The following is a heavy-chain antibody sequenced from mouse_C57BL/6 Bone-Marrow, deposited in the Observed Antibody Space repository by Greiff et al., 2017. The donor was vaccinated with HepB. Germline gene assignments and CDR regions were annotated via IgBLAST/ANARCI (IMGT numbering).Heavy chain of an antibody. CDR1: GFTFSSYG. Sequence: EVHLVESGGDLVKPGGSLKLSCAASGFTFSSYGMSWVRQTPDKRLEWVANISSGGSYTYYPDSVKGRFTISRDNAKNTLYLQMSSLKSEDTAMYYCARRIYCDTRGAYWGQGTLVTVSA. CDR2: ISSGGSYT. CDR3: ARRIYCDTRGAY. J-gene: IGHJ3*01. D-gene: IGHD2-4*01. V-gene: IGHV5-6*01.